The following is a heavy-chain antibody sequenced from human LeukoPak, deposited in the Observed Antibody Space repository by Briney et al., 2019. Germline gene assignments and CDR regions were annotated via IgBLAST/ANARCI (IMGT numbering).Heavy chain of an antibody. D-gene: IGHD6-13*01. Sequence: GGSLRLSCAASGFTFSSYSMNWVRQAPGKGLEWVSSISSSSSSIYYADSVKGRFTISRDNAKNSLYLQMNSLRDDDTAVYFCARDIAAAFIKWGQGTLVTVSS. J-gene: IGHJ4*02. CDR3: ARDIAAAFIK. CDR1: GFTFSSYS. V-gene: IGHV3-48*02. CDR2: ISSSSSSI.